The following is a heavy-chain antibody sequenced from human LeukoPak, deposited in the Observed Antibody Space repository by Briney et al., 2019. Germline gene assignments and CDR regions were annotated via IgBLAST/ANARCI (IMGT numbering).Heavy chain of an antibody. V-gene: IGHV3-11*01. CDR2: ISSSDYSR. CDR1: GFNFSDHY. D-gene: IGHD3-10*01. J-gene: IGHJ5*02. CDR3: ARGKRRFDP. Sequence: GGSLRLSCAASGFNFSDHYMSWLRQAPGKGLEWLAYISSSDYSRYYADSVKGRFTISRDNTKNSLLLQMNSLRDGDTAVYYCARGKRRFDPWGQGTLVTVSS.